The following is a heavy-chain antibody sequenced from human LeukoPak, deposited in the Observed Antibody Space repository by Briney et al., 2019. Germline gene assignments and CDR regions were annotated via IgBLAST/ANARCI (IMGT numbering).Heavy chain of an antibody. CDR1: GFTFSSYA. CDR2: ISGSGGST. D-gene: IGHD6-13*01. J-gene: IGHJ4*02. CDR3: AKDSAAAGFDY. Sequence: GGSLRLSCAASGFTFSSYAMSWVRQAPGKGLEWVSTISGSGGSTYYADSVKGRFTISRDNSKNTLYLQMNSLRAEDTAVYFCAKDSAAAGFDYWGQGTLVTVSS. V-gene: IGHV3-23*01.